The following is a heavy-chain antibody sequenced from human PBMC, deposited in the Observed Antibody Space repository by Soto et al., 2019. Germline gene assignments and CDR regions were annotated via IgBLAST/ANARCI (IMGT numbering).Heavy chain of an antibody. CDR2: ISGSGGST. Sequence: EVQLVESGGGLVQPGGSLRLSCAASGFTFSSYAMSWVRQAPGKGLEWVSAISGSGGSTYYADSVKGRFTISRDNSKNTLYLQMNSLRAEDTAVYYCAKNLRFLEWLRNYFDYWGQGTLVTVSS. J-gene: IGHJ4*02. D-gene: IGHD3-3*01. V-gene: IGHV3-23*04. CDR1: GFTFSSYA. CDR3: AKNLRFLEWLRNYFDY.